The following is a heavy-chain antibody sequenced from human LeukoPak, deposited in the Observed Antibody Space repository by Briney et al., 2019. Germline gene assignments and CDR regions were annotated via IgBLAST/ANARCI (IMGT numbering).Heavy chain of an antibody. CDR2: IYYSGST. V-gene: IGHV4-59*01. D-gene: IGHD4-17*01. CDR3: AGGRNGHRFDP. Sequence: SETLSLTCTVSGGSISSYYWSWIRQPPGKGLEWIGYIYYSGSTNYNPSLKSRVTISVDTSKNQFSLKLTSVTAADTAVYYCAGGRNGHRFDPWGQGTLVTVST. CDR1: GGSISSYY. J-gene: IGHJ5*02.